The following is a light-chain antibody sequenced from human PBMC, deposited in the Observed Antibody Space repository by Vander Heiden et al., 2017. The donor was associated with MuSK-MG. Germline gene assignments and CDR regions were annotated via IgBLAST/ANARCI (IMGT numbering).Light chain of an antibody. CDR2: GNT. J-gene: IGLJ3*02. CDR1: NSNIGAGYD. CDR3: QSYDTALSGGL. V-gene: IGLV1-40*01. Sequence: SVLAQPPSVSAAPVPGVTISCTGTNSNIGAGYDVHWYQQLPGTAPKLLIYGNTNRPSGVPDRFSASKSDTSASLAISGLQADEEADYYCQSYDTALSGGLFGGGTKRTVL.